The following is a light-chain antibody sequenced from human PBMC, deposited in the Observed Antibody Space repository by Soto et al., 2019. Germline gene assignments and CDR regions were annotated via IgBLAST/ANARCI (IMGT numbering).Light chain of an antibody. CDR1: QSISSW. V-gene: IGKV1-5*03. Sequence: DIQMTQSPSTLSASVGDRVTITCRASQSISSWLAWYQQKPGKAPNLLIYKASTLESGVPSRFSGSGSGTDFTLTISSLQPEDFATYYCLQDNSYPLTFGGGTKVDIK. CDR2: KAS. CDR3: LQDNSYPLT. J-gene: IGKJ4*01.